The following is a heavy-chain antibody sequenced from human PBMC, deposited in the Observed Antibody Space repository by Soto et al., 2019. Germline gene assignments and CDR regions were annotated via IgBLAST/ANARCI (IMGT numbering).Heavy chain of an antibody. CDR1: GDSISDYFY. V-gene: IGHV4-4*07. CDR3: AREVRGGFTGIFDQ. Sequence: QVQLQGSGPGQVKPSETLSLTSTVSGDSISDYFYWSWIRQPAGKGLEWIGRIDTDGTTKYNPSLKSRVTLSLDKSKNQFSLRLSSVTAADTAVYYFAREVRGGFTGIFDQWGRGSRVTVSS. J-gene: IGHJ4*02. D-gene: IGHD2-15*01. CDR2: IDTDGTT.